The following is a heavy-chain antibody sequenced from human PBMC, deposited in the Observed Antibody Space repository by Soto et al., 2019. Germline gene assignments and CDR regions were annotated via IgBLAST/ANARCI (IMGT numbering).Heavy chain of an antibody. D-gene: IGHD2-2*01. CDR3: AKVRSDEYCSSTSCHHSDY. CDR1: GDSISSSSKY. V-gene: IGHV4-39*07. Sequence: SETLSLTCTVSGDSISSSSKYWGWIRQPPGKGLEWVASVYYGGSTYYNPSLKGRVTISVDTSKNQFSLRLSSVTAEDTAVYYCAKVRSDEYCSSTSCHHSDYWGQGTLVTVSS. J-gene: IGHJ4*02. CDR2: VYYGGST.